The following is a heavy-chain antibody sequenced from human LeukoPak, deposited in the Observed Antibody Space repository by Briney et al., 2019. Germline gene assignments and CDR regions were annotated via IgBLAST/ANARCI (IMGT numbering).Heavy chain of an antibody. D-gene: IGHD3-10*01. CDR2: INQDGSEN. V-gene: IGHV3-7*01. J-gene: IGHJ4*01. CDR3: TKGRSNHY. CDR1: GFTFSDFW. Sequence: GGSLRLSCAASGFTFSDFWMGWVRQAPGKGLEWVANINQDGSENYYVDSVKGRFTISRDNAKNSLYLQMNSLRAEDTAVYYCTKGRSNHYWGHGTLVTVS.